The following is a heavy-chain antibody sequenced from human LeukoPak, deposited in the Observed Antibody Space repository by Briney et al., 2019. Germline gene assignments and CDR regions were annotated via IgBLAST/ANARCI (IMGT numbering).Heavy chain of an antibody. CDR3: ASRAVPAAIGNWFDP. V-gene: IGHV5-51*01. CDR2: FYPAESRV. CDR1: GYTFANYW. J-gene: IGHJ5*02. Sequence: GESLKISCKVSGYTFANYWIGWARQMPGKGLEWVGIFYPAESRVRYGPSFRGQVTISVDKSISTAYLQWSSLKASDTAMYYCASRAVPAAIGNWFDPWGQGTLVTVSS. D-gene: IGHD2-2*01.